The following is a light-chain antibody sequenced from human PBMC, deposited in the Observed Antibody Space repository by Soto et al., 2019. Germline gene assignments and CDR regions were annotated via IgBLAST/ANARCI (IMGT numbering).Light chain of an antibody. V-gene: IGKV1-33*01. Sequence: DIQMTQSPSSLSASVGDRVIISCQASQDIRNYLNWYQQKPGKAPKLLISDASKLEAGVPSRFNGRGSGTEFTVTISSLQPEDIATYYCQQYDSLPLSFGPGTKVDI. CDR3: QQYDSLPLS. CDR1: QDIRNY. CDR2: DAS. J-gene: IGKJ3*01.